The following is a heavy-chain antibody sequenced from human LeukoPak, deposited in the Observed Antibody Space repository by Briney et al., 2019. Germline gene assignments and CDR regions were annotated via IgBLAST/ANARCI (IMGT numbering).Heavy chain of an antibody. CDR1: GGTFSSYA. V-gene: IGHV1-69*13. CDR3: ARGGPGYSYGYWYWFDP. J-gene: IGHJ5*02. Sequence: ASVKVSCKASGGTFSSYAITWVRQAPGQGLEWMGGIIPIFGTANYAQKFQGRVTITADESTSTAYMELSSLGSEDTAVYYCARGGPGYSYGYWYWFDPWGQGTLVTVSS. CDR2: IIPIFGTA. D-gene: IGHD5-18*01.